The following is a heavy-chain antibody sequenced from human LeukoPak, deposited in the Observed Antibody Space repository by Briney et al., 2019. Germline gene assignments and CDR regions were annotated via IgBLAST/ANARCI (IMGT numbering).Heavy chain of an antibody. CDR3: ARDPTPSYDSSGYYYYYGMDV. Sequence: ASVKVSCKASGYTFTGYYMHWVRQAPGQGLEWMGWINPNSGGTNYAQKFQGRVTITADKSTSTAYMELSSLRSEDTAVYYCARDPTPSYDSSGYYYYYGMDVWGQGTTVTVSS. J-gene: IGHJ6*02. D-gene: IGHD3-22*01. CDR2: INPNSGGT. V-gene: IGHV1-2*02. CDR1: GYTFTGYY.